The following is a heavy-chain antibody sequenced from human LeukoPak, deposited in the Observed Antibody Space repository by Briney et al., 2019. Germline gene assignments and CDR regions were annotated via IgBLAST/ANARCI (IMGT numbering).Heavy chain of an antibody. D-gene: IGHD3-10*01. CDR3: ARDYYGSGTPYSGMLFDP. J-gene: IGHJ5*02. CDR2: INPSGGST. V-gene: IGHV1-46*01. CDR1: GYTFTSYY. Sequence: VASLKVSCKASGYTFTSYYMHWVRQAPGQGLEWMGIINPSGGSTSYAQKFQGRVTMTRDTSTSTVYMELSSLRSEDTAVYYCARDYYGSGTPYSGMLFDPWGQGTLVTVSS.